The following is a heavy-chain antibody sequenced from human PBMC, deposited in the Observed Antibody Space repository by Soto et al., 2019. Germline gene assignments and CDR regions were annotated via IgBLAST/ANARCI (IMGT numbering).Heavy chain of an antibody. CDR2: IYYSGST. CDR3: ARSTRDVVVTAINYFDY. J-gene: IGHJ4*02. D-gene: IGHD2-21*02. Sequence: SETLSLTCTVSGGSISSYYWSWIRQPPGKGLEWIGYIYYSGSTNYNPSLKSRVTISVDTSKNQFSLKLSSVTAADTAVYYCARSTRDVVVTAINYFDYWGQGTLVTVSS. CDR1: GGSISSYY. V-gene: IGHV4-59*01.